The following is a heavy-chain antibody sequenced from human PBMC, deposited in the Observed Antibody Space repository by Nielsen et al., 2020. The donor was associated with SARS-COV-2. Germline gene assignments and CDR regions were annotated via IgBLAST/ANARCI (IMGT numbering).Heavy chain of an antibody. J-gene: IGHJ4*02. CDR1: GYTLTELS. D-gene: IGHD1-26*01. CDR3: ARDKWNSGSPRSFDY. Sequence: ASVKVSCKVSGYTLTELSMHWVRQAPGQGLEWMGWISAYNGNTNYAQKVQGRVTMTTDTSTNTAYMELRSLRSDDTAVYYCARDKWNSGSPRSFDYWGQGTLVTVSS. V-gene: IGHV1-18*01. CDR2: ISAYNGNT.